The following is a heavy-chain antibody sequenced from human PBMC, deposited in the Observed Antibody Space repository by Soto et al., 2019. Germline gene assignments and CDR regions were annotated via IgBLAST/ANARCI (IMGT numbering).Heavy chain of an antibody. CDR2: ISGSGGST. CDR1: GFTFSSYA. D-gene: IGHD3-3*01. V-gene: IGHV3-23*01. J-gene: IGHJ3*02. Sequence: GGSLRLSCAASGFTFSSYAMSWVRQAPGKGLEWVSAISGSGGSTYYADSVKGRFTISRDNSKNTLYLQMNSLRAEDTAVYYSAKERVLRFLEWLLYDAFDIWGQGTMVTVSS. CDR3: AKERVLRFLEWLLYDAFDI.